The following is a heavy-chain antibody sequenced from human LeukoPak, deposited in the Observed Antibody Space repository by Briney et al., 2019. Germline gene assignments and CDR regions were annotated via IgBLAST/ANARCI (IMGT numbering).Heavy chain of an antibody. D-gene: IGHD2-15*01. CDR3: VRDNPRCCGVIPANIDDY. CDR1: GFTFSSYG. J-gene: IGHJ4*02. Sequence: GGSLRLSCAASGFTFSSYGMHWVRQAPGKGLEWVAVIWYDGSNKYYADSVKGRFTISRDNSKNTLYLQMNSLRAEDTAVYYCVRDNPRCCGVIPANIDDYWGQGTLVTVSS. CDR2: IWYDGSNK. V-gene: IGHV3-33*01.